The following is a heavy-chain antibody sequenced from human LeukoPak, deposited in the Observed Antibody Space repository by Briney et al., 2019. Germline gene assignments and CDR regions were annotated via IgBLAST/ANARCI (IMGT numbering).Heavy chain of an antibody. V-gene: IGHV4-39*01. CDR1: GGSISSNIFY. D-gene: IGHD1-1*01. CDR2: IFYSGST. CDR3: ARQRADWNGDY. J-gene: IGHJ4*02. Sequence: SETLSLTCTVSGGSISSNIFYWGWIRQPPGKGLEWIGTIFYSGSTYYSPSLKSRVTISVDTSKNQFSLKLSSVTAADTAVYYCARQRADWNGDYWGQGILVTVPS.